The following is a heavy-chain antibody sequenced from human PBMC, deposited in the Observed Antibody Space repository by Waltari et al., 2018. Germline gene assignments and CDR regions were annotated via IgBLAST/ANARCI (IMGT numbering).Heavy chain of an antibody. CDR3: AKQRLGGSYSEF. D-gene: IGHD1-26*01. CDR2: IYYRGTA. Sequence: LQLQESGPRLVKPSETLSLTCTVSGDSISDRGSFYWGWIRQPPGRRLVWIGSIYYRGTAYYNLSLKGRATISVDTSNNQFSLKLTSVTVADTAVYFCAKQRLGGSYSEFWGQGALVIVSS. J-gene: IGHJ4*02. V-gene: IGHV4-39*01. CDR1: GDSISDRGSFY.